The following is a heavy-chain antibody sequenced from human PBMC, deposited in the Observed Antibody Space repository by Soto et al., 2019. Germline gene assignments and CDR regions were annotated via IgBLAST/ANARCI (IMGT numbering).Heavy chain of an antibody. Sequence: QVQLVQSGAEVKKPGSSVKVSCKASGGTFSSYTISWVRQAPGQGLEWMGRIIPILGIANYAQKFQGRVRITADKSTSTAYMELSSLRSEDTAVYYCARHDYGGNYDYWGQGTLVTVSS. D-gene: IGHD4-17*01. V-gene: IGHV1-69*02. CDR3: ARHDYGGNYDY. J-gene: IGHJ4*02. CDR1: GGTFSSYT. CDR2: IIPILGIA.